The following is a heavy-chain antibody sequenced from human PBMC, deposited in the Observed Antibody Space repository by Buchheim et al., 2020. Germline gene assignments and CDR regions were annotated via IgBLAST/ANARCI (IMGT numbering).Heavy chain of an antibody. CDR3: ARDGYSGYEAFDY. CDR2: ISPSSGGT. V-gene: IGHV1-2*02. J-gene: IGHJ4*02. D-gene: IGHD5-12*01. Sequence: QVQLVQSGAEVKKPGASVKVSCKASGYTFTGNYVHWVRLAPGQGLEWMGWISPSSGGTKYAQKFQGRVTMTSDTSISTAYMELSRLRSDDTAVYYCARDGYSGYEAFDYWGQGTL. CDR1: GYTFTGNY.